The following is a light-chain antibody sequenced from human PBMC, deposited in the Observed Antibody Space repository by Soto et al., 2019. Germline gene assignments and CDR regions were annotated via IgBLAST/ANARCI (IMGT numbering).Light chain of an antibody. CDR2: KAS. CDR1: QSISSW. CDR3: QQYNSYSRT. Sequence: DIPMTQSPSTLSASVGDRVTITCRASQSISSWLAWYQQKPGKAPKLLIYKASSLESGVPSRFSGSGSGTEFTLTISSLQPDDFATYYCQQYNSYSRTFGQGTKLELK. J-gene: IGKJ2*01. V-gene: IGKV1-5*03.